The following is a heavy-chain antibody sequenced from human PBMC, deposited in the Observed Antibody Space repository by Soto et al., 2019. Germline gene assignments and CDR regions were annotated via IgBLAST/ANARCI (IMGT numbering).Heavy chain of an antibody. Sequence: SETLSLTCTVSGCSISSGAYYWSWIRQHPGKGLEGIGYVYYSGSTYYNSSLKSGVTISVDTSKNQFSLKLSSVTAADAAVYYCARDAKQLAFDYWGQGTLVTVSS. CDR3: ARDAKQLAFDY. J-gene: IGHJ4*02. V-gene: IGHV4-31*03. CDR1: GCSISSGAYY. D-gene: IGHD6-13*01. CDR2: VYYSGST.